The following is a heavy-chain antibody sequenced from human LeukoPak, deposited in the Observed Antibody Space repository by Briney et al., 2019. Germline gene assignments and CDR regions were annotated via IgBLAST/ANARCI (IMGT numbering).Heavy chain of an antibody. V-gene: IGHV1-2*02. Sequence: ASVKVSCKASGYTFTGYYMHWVRQAPGQGLEWMGWINPNSGGTNYAQKFQGRVTMTRDTSISTAYMELSRLRSDDTAVYYCVGLTRLRFLEWPVGFDPWGQGTLVTVSS. J-gene: IGHJ5*02. D-gene: IGHD3-3*01. CDR1: GYTFTGYY. CDR3: VGLTRLRFLEWPVGFDP. CDR2: INPNSGGT.